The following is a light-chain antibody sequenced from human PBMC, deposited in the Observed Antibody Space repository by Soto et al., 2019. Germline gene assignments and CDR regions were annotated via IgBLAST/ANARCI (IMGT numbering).Light chain of an antibody. CDR3: FSYAGDSVYV. V-gene: IGLV2-23*02. Sequence: QSVLTQPASESGSPRQSITISCTGTNSDVGSYNLVSWFQQHPGKAPKLVIYEVTKRPSGVSERFSGSKSGNTASLTISGLQAEDEADYYCFSYAGDSVYVFGTGTKVTVL. CDR1: NSDVGSYNL. CDR2: EVT. J-gene: IGLJ1*01.